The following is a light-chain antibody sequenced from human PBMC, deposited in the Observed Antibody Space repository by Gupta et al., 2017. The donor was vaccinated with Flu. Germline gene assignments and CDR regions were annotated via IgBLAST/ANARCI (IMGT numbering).Light chain of an antibody. CDR3: QHSYDVTWT. V-gene: IGKV1-39*01. J-gene: IGKJ1*01. CDR1: QFINHF. Sequence: GSRVPLSCRGNQFINHFLNWYQQKPRNAPILLYYASTILTGGVPSRFGGSWSGEEFPLNNTRLSPEDLANYYWQHSYDVTWTFGQGTKV. CDR2: AST.